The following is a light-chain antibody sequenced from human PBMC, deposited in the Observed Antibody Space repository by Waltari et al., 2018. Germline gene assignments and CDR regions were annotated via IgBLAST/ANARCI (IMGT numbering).Light chain of an antibody. CDR3: QQYNNWPPYI. J-gene: IGKJ2*01. V-gene: IGKV3-15*01. Sequence: ETVMTQSPSTLSLSPGDRATLSCRASQSVSTNLAWYQKKPGQAPRPLIYGASIRATGIPARFSVRGAGTEFTLTISSLQSEDFAVYYCQQYNNWPPYIFGQGSQLEI. CDR1: QSVSTN. CDR2: GAS.